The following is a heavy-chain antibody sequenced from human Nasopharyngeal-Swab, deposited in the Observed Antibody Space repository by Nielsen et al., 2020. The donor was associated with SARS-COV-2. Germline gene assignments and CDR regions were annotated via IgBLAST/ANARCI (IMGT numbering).Heavy chain of an antibody. CDR2: ISSSSSTI. Sequence: GGSLRLSCAASGFTFRSYSMNWVRQAPGKGLEWVSYISSSSSTIYYADSVKGRFTISRDNAKNSLYLQMNSLRAEDTAVYYCARDPDYDFWSGYSKSFDYWGQGTLVTVSS. D-gene: IGHD3-3*01. J-gene: IGHJ4*02. CDR1: GFTFRSYS. CDR3: ARDPDYDFWSGYSKSFDY. V-gene: IGHV3-48*04.